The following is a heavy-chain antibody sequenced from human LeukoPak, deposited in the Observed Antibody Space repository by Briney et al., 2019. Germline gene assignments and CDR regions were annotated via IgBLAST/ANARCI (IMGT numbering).Heavy chain of an antibody. V-gene: IGHV3-48*01. J-gene: IGHJ3*02. Sequence: QPGGSLRLSCAASGFTFSSYSMNWVRQAPGKGLEWVSYISSSSSTIYYADSVKGRFTISRDNAKNSLYLQMNSLRAEDTAVYYCAREVTILGDAFDIWGQGTMVTVSS. CDR2: ISSSSSTI. CDR3: AREVTILGDAFDI. D-gene: IGHD3-3*01. CDR1: GFTFSSYS.